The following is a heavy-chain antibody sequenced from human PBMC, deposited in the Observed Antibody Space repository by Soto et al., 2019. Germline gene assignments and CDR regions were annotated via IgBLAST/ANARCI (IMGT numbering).Heavy chain of an antibody. CDR3: ARRPYGWCCYHCYRLAV. V-gene: IGHV5-10-1*01. J-gene: IGHJ6*02. CDR2: IDPSDSYT. Sequence: GESLKISCKGSGYSFTSYWINWVRQMPGKGLEWMGRIDPSDSYTNYSPSFQGHVTISADKSISTAYLQWSSLKASDTAMYYCARRPYGWCCYHCYRLAVPARRTTDTVSS. CDR1: GYSFTSYW. D-gene: IGHD2-8*01.